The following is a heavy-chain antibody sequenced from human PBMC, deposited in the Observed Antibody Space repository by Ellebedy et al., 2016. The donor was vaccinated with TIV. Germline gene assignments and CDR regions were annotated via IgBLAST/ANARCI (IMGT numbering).Heavy chain of an antibody. V-gene: IGHV3-30-3*01. Sequence: GESLKISCAASGFTFSSYAMHWVRQAPGKGLEWVAVISYDGSNKYYADSVKGRFTISRDNAKNSLYLQMNSLRAEDTAVYYCARDLYTAFPYSSSWTTYYYGMDVWGQGTTVTVSS. CDR2: ISYDGSNK. D-gene: IGHD6-13*01. J-gene: IGHJ6*02. CDR3: ARDLYTAFPYSSSWTTYYYGMDV. CDR1: GFTFSSYA.